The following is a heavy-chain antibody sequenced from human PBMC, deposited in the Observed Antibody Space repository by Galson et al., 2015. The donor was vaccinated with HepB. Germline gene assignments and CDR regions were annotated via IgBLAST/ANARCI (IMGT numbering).Heavy chain of an antibody. CDR1: GFTFSSYS. Sequence: SLRLSCAASGFTFSSYSMNWVRQAPGKGLEWVSYISSSSSTIYYADSVKGRFTISRDNAKNSLYLQMNSLRAEDTAVYYCARAPLLYYYYMDVWGKGTTVTVSS. J-gene: IGHJ6*03. CDR3: ARAPLLYYYYMDV. D-gene: IGHD2-15*01. V-gene: IGHV3-48*01. CDR2: ISSSSSTI.